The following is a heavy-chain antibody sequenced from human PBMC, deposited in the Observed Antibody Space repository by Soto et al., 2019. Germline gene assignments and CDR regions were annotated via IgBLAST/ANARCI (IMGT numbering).Heavy chain of an antibody. V-gene: IGHV3-30*18. Sequence: PGGSLRRSWAASGFTFSSYGMHWVRQAPGKGLEWVAVISYDGSNKYYADSVKGRFTISRDNSKNTLYLQMNSLRAEDTAVYYCAKDLRQQLVPWFDPWGQGTLVTVSS. CDR3: AKDLRQQLVPWFDP. CDR2: ISYDGSNK. J-gene: IGHJ5*02. CDR1: GFTFSSYG. D-gene: IGHD6-13*01.